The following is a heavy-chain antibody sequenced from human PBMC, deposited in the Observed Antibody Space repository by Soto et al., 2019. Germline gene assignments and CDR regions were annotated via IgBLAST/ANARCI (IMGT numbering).Heavy chain of an antibody. CDR2: IKQDGSEK. J-gene: IGHJ4*02. CDR3: AREKGSSWRSLDY. Sequence: EGQLVESGGGLVQPGGSLRLSCAASGFTFSSYWMSWVRQAPGEGLEWVANIKQDGSEKYYVDSVKGRFTISRDNAKNSLYLQMNSLRADDTAVYYCAREKGSSWRSLDYWGQGTLVTVSS. V-gene: IGHV3-7*01. D-gene: IGHD6-13*01. CDR1: GFTFSSYW.